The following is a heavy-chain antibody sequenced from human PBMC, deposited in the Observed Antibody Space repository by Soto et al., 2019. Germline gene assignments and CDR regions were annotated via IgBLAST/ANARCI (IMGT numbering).Heavy chain of an antibody. Sequence: PGGSLRLSCAASGFTFSSYDMQWVRQATGKGLEWVSAIGTAGDTYYPGSVKGRFTISRENAKNSLYLQMNSMRAGDMAVYYCARSPPGGYHYYYGMDVWGQGTTVTVSS. CDR3: ARSPPGGYHYYYGMDV. CDR1: GFTFSSYD. D-gene: IGHD3-22*01. J-gene: IGHJ6*02. CDR2: IGTAGDT. V-gene: IGHV3-13*04.